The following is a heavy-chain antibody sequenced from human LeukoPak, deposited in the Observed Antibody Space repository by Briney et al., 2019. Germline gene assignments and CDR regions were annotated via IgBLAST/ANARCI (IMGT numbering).Heavy chain of an antibody. CDR1: GFTFNNYE. D-gene: IGHD3-22*01. CDR3: AREDRAVVPRYDNSGHYF. Sequence: GGSLRLSCAASGFTFNNYEMNWVRQAPGKGLEWISYISSSGNTIYYADSVKGRFTISRDNAKNSLYLQMNSLRAEDTAVYYCAREDRAVVPRYDNSGHYFWGQGTLVTVSS. J-gene: IGHJ4*02. CDR2: ISSSGNTI. V-gene: IGHV3-48*03.